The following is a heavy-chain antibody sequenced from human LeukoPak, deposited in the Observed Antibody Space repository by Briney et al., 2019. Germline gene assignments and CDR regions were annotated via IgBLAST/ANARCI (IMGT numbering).Heavy chain of an antibody. CDR1: GGSISSSSYY. D-gene: IGHD3-9*01. CDR2: ISYTGST. J-gene: IGHJ4*02. V-gene: IGHV4-39*01. CDR3: ASTHYVTLTGYPGNFEY. Sequence: PWETLSLTCTVSGGSISSSSYYWGWIRQPPGKGLECIGIISYTGSTYYSPSLESRVTISVDTSKNQFSLKLSSVTAADTAVYYCASTHYVTLTGYPGNFEYWGQGTLVTVSS.